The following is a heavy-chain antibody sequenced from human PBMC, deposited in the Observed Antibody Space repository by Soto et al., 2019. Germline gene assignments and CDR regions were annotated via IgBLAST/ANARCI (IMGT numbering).Heavy chain of an antibody. CDR2: ISAYNGNT. D-gene: IGHD3-22*01. Sequence: QVKLVQSGAEVKKPGASVKVSCKASGYTFTSYGISWVRQAPGQGLEWMGWISAYNGNTNYAQKLQGRVTMTTDTSTRTAYMELRSLRSDDTAVYYCARDRKGYYDSRRFDYWGQGTLVTVSS. CDR3: ARDRKGYYDSRRFDY. CDR1: GYTFTSYG. J-gene: IGHJ4*02. V-gene: IGHV1-18*01.